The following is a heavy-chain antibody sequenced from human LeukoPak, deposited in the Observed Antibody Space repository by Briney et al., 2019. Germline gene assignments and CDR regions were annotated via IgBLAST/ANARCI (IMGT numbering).Heavy chain of an antibody. D-gene: IGHD1-14*01. V-gene: IGHV3-74*01. Sequence: GGPVRLSCAASGSAFSANWMQWVRQRPGKGLVWVSHIITDETTTTYADSVKGRYTISRQNTKNTLYLQMNSLRTEDTAVYHCLRGRPDYYFDDWGQG. CDR2: IITDETTT. CDR3: LRGRPDYYFDD. CDR1: GSAFSANW. J-gene: IGHJ4*02.